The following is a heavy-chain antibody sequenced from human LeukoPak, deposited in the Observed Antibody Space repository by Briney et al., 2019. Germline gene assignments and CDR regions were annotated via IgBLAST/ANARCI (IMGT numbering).Heavy chain of an antibody. J-gene: IGHJ4*02. CDR1: GFSFSSYW. V-gene: IGHV3-74*01. D-gene: IGHD2-2*01. CDR3: ARDRVYCGSTSCYAYYFDY. CDR2: INSDGSIT. Sequence: GGSLRLSCAASGFSFSSYWMHWVRQAPGKGLVWVSRINSDGSITTYADSVKGRFTISRDNAKNTLYLQMNSLRAEDTAAYYCARDRVYCGSTSCYAYYFDYWGQGTLITVSS.